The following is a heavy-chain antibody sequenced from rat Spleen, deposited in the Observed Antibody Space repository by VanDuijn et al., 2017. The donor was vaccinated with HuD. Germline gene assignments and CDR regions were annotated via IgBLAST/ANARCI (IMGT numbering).Heavy chain of an antibody. CDR2: ISYDGSST. J-gene: IGHJ2*01. CDR1: GFTVSDYN. V-gene: IGHV5-7*01. D-gene: IGHD1-6*01. CDR3: ARDTTADY. Sequence: EVQLVESGGGLVQPGRSLKLSCAASGFTVSDYNMAWVRQAPKKGLEWVATISYDGSSTYYRDSVKGRFTISRDNAKSTLYLQMDSLRSEDTATYYCARDTTADYWGQGVMVTVSS.